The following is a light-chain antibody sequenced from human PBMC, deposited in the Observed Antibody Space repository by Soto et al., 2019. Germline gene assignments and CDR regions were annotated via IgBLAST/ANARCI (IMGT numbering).Light chain of an antibody. J-gene: IGKJ4*01. CDR1: QGISKY. V-gene: IGKV3-11*01. Sequence: EMILTQGPATLSLSPGERATLSCKTSQGISKYIAWYQQKPGQPPRLLIYDASIRATGIPARFSGNGSRTDFTLTITSLEPEDFAVYYCQQRSYWRVGGGTKVDI. CDR3: QQRSYWR. CDR2: DAS.